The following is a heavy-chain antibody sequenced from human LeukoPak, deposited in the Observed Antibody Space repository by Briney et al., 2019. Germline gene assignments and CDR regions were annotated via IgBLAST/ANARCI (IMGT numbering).Heavy chain of an antibody. CDR1: GFTFSSYA. CDR3: TSGVAGNFDY. Sequence: GGFLRLSCAASGFTFSSYAMSWVRQAPGKGLEWVSAISGSGGSTYYADSVKGRFTISRDNSKNTLYLQMNSLRAEDTAVYYCTSGVAGNFDYWGQATLVTVSS. CDR2: ISGSGGST. D-gene: IGHD6-19*01. V-gene: IGHV3-23*01. J-gene: IGHJ4*02.